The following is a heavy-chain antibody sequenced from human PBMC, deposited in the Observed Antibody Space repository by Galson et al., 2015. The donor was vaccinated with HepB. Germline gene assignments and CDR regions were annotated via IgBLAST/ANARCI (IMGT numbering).Heavy chain of an antibody. CDR3: ARLAQWLLRQPVGY. Sequence: SLRLSCAASGFTFSSYAMHWVRQAPGKGLEWVAVISYDGSNKYYADSVKGRFTISRDNSKNTLYLQMNSLRAEDTAVYYCARLAQWLLRQPVGYWGQGTLVTVSS. J-gene: IGHJ4*02. CDR1: GFTFSSYA. D-gene: IGHD3-22*01. CDR2: ISYDGSNK. V-gene: IGHV3-30*04.